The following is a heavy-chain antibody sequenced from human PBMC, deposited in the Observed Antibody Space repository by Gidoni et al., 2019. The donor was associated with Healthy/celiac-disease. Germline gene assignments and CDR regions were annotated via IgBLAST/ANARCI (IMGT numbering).Heavy chain of an antibody. CDR2: IKQDGSEK. V-gene: IGHV3-7*03. CDR1: GFTFSSYW. J-gene: IGHJ6*02. Sequence: EVQLVESGGGLVQPGGSLRLSCAASGFTFSSYWMSWVRPAPGKGLEWVANIKQDGSEKYYVDSVKGRFTISRDNAKNSLYLQMNSLRAEDTAVYYCARVSIVVVPAATLIKQYYYYYYGMDVWGQGTTVTVSS. D-gene: IGHD2-2*01. CDR3: ARVSIVVVPAATLIKQYYYYYYGMDV.